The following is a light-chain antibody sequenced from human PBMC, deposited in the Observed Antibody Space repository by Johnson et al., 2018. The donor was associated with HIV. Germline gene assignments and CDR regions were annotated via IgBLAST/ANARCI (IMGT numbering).Light chain of an antibody. J-gene: IGLJ1*01. V-gene: IGLV1-51*01. CDR1: SSNIGNNY. CDR2: DNN. CDR3: GTWDSSLSAGL. Sequence: QSVLTQPSSVSAAPGQKVTISCSGSSSNIGNNYVSWYQQLPGTAPKLLMYDNNKLPSGIPDRFSGSKSGTSATLGITGLQTGDEADYYCGTWDSSLSAGLFGTGTKVTVL.